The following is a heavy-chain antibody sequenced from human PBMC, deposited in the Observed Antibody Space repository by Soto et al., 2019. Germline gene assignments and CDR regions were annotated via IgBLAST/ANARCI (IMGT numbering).Heavy chain of an antibody. CDR2: ISVSGTMR. CDR1: GFTFSSYE. CDR3: ATAGLTGTV. J-gene: IGHJ6*02. D-gene: IGHD3-9*01. V-gene: IGHV3-48*03. Sequence: QLVESGGGSVQPGRSLRLSCAPSGFTFSSYEMNWVRQAPGKGLEWVSYISVSGTMRFYADAVKGRFTITRDNTKKILYLQMKSLRAEDTALYYGATAGLTGTVWGQGTTVTVSS.